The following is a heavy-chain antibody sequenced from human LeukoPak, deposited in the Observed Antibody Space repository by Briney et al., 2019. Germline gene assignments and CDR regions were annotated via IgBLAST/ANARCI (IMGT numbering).Heavy chain of an antibody. Sequence: PVKVSCKASGGTFSSYAISWVRQAPGQGLEWMGGIIPIFGTANYAQKFQGRVTITADESTSTAYMELSSLRSEDTAVYYCASSPIGITMVRYRYYFDYWGQGTLVTVSS. CDR2: IIPIFGTA. CDR1: GGTFSSYA. D-gene: IGHD3-10*01. CDR3: ASSPIGITMVRYRYYFDY. J-gene: IGHJ4*02. V-gene: IGHV1-69*13.